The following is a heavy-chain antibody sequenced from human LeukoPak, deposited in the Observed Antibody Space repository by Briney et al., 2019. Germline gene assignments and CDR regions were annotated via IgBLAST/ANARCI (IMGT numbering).Heavy chain of an antibody. J-gene: IGHJ5*02. D-gene: IGHD6-19*01. Sequence: GGSLRLSCAASGFTFSSYWMHWVRQTPGKGLVWVSRINSDGSGTSYADSVKGRFTISRDNAKNTLYLQMNSLRAEDTAVYYCARNLIAVAGRNWFDPWGQGTLVTVSS. CDR1: GFTFSSYW. V-gene: IGHV3-74*01. CDR2: INSDGSGT. CDR3: ARNLIAVAGRNWFDP.